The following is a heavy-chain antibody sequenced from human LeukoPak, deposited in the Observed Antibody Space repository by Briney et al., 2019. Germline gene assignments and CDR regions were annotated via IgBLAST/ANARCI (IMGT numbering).Heavy chain of an antibody. J-gene: IGHJ4*02. CDR2: IHYSGRT. V-gene: IGHV4-59*01. D-gene: IGHD2-21*01. CDR1: GGSISSYY. Sequence: PSETLSLTCTASGGSISSYYWSWIRQPPGKGLEWIGYIHYSGRTSYNSSLKSRVTMSLDASKSQFSLKLTSVSAADTAVYYCARPSHCGANCYYYFDSWGQGTLVTVSS. CDR3: ARPSHCGANCYYYFDS.